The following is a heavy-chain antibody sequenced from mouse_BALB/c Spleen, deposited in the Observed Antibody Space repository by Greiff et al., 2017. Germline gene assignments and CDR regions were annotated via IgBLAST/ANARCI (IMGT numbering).Heavy chain of an antibody. D-gene: IGHD3-3*01. CDR1: GYTFSSYW. Sequence: VQLQQSGAELMKPGASVKISCKATGYTFSSYWIEWVKQRPGHGLEWIGEILPGSGSTNYNEKFKGKATFTADTSSNTAYMQLSSLTSEDSAVYYCARRGRYYAMDYWGQGTSVTVSS. V-gene: IGHV1-9*01. CDR2: ILPGSGST. J-gene: IGHJ4*01. CDR3: ARRGRYYAMDY.